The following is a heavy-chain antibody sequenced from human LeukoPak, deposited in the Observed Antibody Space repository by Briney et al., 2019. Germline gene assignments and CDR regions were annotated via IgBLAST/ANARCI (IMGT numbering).Heavy chain of an antibody. CDR2: IKQDGSEK. J-gene: IGHJ4*02. Sequence: SGGSLRLSCAASGFTFSSYSMSWVRQAPGKGLEWVANIKQDGSEKYYVDSVKGRFTISRDNAKNSVYLQMNSLRVEDTAVYYCAPYYYGSGTSLGYWGQGTLVTVSS. D-gene: IGHD3-10*01. V-gene: IGHV3-7*01. CDR1: GFTFSSYS. CDR3: APYYYGSGTSLGY.